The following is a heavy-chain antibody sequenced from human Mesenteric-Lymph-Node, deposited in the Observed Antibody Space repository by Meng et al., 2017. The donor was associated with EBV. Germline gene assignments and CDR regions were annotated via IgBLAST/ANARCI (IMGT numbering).Heavy chain of an antibody. CDR2: ITPVFTKA. J-gene: IGHJ4*02. D-gene: IGHD4-11*01. CDR1: GGPRSSHP. Sequence: QVPLVQAGAEVKQSGSSVKVSCKASGGPRSSHPISWVRQAPGQGLEWMGGITPVFTKANYAQKFQGRVTITADRSTSTVYMELSALISDDTAVYYCAREAVTRDFDSWGQGTLVTVSS. CDR3: AREAVTRDFDS. V-gene: IGHV1-69*06.